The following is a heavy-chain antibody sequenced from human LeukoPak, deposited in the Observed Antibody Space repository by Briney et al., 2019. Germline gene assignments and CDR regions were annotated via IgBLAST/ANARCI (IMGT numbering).Heavy chain of an antibody. Sequence: CGPTLVNATPTLTLTCTSTEFSLITTGVGVDWFPQPPGKAVEWLAPIYWEAGKPSSPSLTSSLTIPKENSKNQVVLTMTNMDPVVTATYYCAHRRRNYFDSSGYYVEYFQHWGQGTLVIVSS. CDR2: IYWEAGK. CDR3: AHRRRNYFDSSGYYVEYFQH. V-gene: IGHV2-5*02. D-gene: IGHD3-22*01. CDR1: EFSLITTGVG. J-gene: IGHJ1*01.